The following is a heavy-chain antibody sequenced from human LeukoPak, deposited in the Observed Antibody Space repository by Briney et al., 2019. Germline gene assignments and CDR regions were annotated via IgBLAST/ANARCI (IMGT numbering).Heavy chain of an antibody. D-gene: IGHD2-2*01. CDR3: AREGYCSSTSCQDI. CDR2: INHSGST. Sequence: SETLSLTCAVYGESFSGYYWSWIRQPPGKGLEWIGEINHSGSTNYNPSLKSRVTISVDTSKNQFSLKLSSVTAADTAVYYCAREGYCSSTSCQDIWGQGTMVTVSS. J-gene: IGHJ3*02. CDR1: GESFSGYY. V-gene: IGHV4-34*01.